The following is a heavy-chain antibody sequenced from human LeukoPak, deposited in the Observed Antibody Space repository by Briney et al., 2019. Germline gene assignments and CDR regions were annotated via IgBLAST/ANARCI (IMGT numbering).Heavy chain of an antibody. CDR1: GYSFTPYY. J-gene: IGHJ4*02. Sequence: GASVKVSCKASGYSFTPYYMHWVRQAPGQGLEWMGIINPSGGTTTYAQKFQGRVTMTRDTSTSTVYMELSSLRSEDTAVYYCAREMAATFRTFDYWGQGTLVTVSS. CDR3: AREMAATFRTFDY. D-gene: IGHD5-24*01. V-gene: IGHV1-46*01. CDR2: INPSGGTT.